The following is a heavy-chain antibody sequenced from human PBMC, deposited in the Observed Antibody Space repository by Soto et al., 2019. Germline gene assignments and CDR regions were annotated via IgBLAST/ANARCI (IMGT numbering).Heavy chain of an antibody. J-gene: IGHJ3*02. Sequence: PEGSLRVSCAASGFSFSGKNYLTWVRQAPGKGLEWVSALYSSDGTYYADSVKGRFSVSRDNSKNTFYLQLHSLRPEDTALYFCATWLQREHAFDIWGLGTMVTVSS. CDR1: GFSFSGKNY. V-gene: IGHV3-53*01. CDR2: LYSSDGT. CDR3: ATWLQREHAFDI. D-gene: IGHD1-1*01.